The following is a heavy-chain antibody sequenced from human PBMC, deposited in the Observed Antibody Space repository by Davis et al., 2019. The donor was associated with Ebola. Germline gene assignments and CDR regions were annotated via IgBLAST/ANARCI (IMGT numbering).Heavy chain of an antibody. CDR2: IYSGGST. V-gene: IGHV3-53*01. D-gene: IGHD1-26*01. J-gene: IGHJ4*02. CDR3: ASTSGYFDY. CDR1: GFTVSSNY. Sequence: GGSLRLSCAASGFTVSSNYMNWVRQAPGKGLEWVSGIYSGGSTYCADSVKGRFTISRDNSKNTLFLQMNTLRAEDAAVYYCASTSGYFDYWGQGTLVTVSS.